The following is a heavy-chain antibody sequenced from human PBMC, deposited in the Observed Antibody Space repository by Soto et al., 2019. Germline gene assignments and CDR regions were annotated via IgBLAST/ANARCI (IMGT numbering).Heavy chain of an antibody. J-gene: IGHJ3*02. D-gene: IGHD3-22*01. Sequence: EVQLVQSGAEVRKPGESLKISCQGSGYRFTSYWIGWVRQMPGKGLEWMANIYPGDSETSYSPSFQGQVTISADKSINTAYLQWHSVKASVSGIYYCAKSSGDAFDIWGQGSLLTVSS. CDR2: IYPGDSET. V-gene: IGHV5-51*03. CDR3: AKSSGDAFDI. CDR1: GYRFTSYW.